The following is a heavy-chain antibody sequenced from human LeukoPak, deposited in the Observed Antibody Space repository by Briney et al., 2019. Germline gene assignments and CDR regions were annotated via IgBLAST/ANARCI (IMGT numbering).Heavy chain of an antibody. J-gene: IGHJ1*01. D-gene: IGHD3-16*01. CDR3: AKDDAWGRYKD. V-gene: IGHV3-23*01. CDR2: ISPSGGIT. CDR1: GFTFSSYA. Sequence: GGSLRLSCAASGFTFSSYAMSWVRKAPGKGLEWVSGISPSGGITYYTDSVRGRFTISRDNSKNTVSLQMNSLRGEDTAVYYCAKDDAWGRYKDWGQGTLVTVSS.